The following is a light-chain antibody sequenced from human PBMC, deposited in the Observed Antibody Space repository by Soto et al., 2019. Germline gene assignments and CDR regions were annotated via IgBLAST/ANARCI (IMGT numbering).Light chain of an antibody. Sequence: VQMTQSPSTLSASVGDRVTITCRASQSISSRLAWYQQKPGKAPKLLIYTASILESGVPSRFSGSESGTEFTLTISSLQPEDFATYYCQQCNSYPLTFGQGTNLEIK. V-gene: IGKV1-5*03. CDR2: TAS. CDR3: QQCNSYPLT. J-gene: IGKJ2*01. CDR1: QSISSR.